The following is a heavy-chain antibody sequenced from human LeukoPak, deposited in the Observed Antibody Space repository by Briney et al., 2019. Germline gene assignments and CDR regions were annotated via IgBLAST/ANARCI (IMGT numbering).Heavy chain of an antibody. CDR3: ARGRGPGVTMVRGVREAFDI. J-gene: IGHJ3*02. CDR2: INRSGGST. CDR1: GYTFTSYY. Sequence: GASVKVSCKASGYTFTSYYMHWVRQAPGQGLEWMGIINRSGGSTSYAQKFQGRVTMTRDTSTSTVYMELSSLRSEDTAVYYCARGRGPGVTMVRGVREAFDIWGQGTMVTVSS. V-gene: IGHV1-46*01. D-gene: IGHD3-10*01.